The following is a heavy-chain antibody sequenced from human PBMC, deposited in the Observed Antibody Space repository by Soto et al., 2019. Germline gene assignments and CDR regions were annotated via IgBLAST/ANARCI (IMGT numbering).Heavy chain of an antibody. J-gene: IGHJ5*02. D-gene: IGHD6-13*01. V-gene: IGHV4-59*01. CDR1: GVSISSYY. Sequence: SETLSLTWTVSGVSISSYYWSWIRQPPGKGLEWMGYIYYSGSTNYNPSLKSRVTISVDTYKNQFSLKLSSVTAADTAVYYSARGFIAAAGTWFDTWGQGTLVTVSS. CDR3: ARGFIAAAGTWFDT. CDR2: IYYSGST.